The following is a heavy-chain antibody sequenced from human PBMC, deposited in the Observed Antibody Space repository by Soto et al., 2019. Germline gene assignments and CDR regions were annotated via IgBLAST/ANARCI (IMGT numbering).Heavy chain of an antibody. CDR2: INHSGST. CDR1: GGSFSGYY. Sequence: PSETLSLSCAVYGGSFSGYYWGWIRQPPGKGLEWIGEINHSGSTNYNPSLKSRVTISVDTSKNQFSLKLSSVTAADTAVYYCARDGVETDYYYMDVWGKGTTVTVSS. V-gene: IGHV4-34*01. CDR3: ARDGVETDYYYMDV. D-gene: IGHD2-21*02. J-gene: IGHJ6*03.